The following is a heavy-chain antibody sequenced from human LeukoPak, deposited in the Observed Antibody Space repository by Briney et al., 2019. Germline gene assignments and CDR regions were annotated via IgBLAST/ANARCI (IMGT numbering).Heavy chain of an antibody. CDR3: ARTDYLRSGSYYDF. V-gene: IGHV3-23*01. CDR2: IGSAGST. CDR1: GFSFRDYA. J-gene: IGHJ2*01. Sequence: GGSLRLSCAASGFSFRDYALSWVRQAPEKGLEWVSAIGSAGSTFYADSVEGRFTISRDNPRNTLFLEMKTLRAEDTAVYYCARTDYLRSGSYYDFWGRGTLVTVSS. D-gene: IGHD3-10*01.